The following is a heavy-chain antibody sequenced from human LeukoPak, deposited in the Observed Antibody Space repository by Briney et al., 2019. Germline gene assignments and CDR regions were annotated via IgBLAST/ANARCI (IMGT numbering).Heavy chain of an antibody. J-gene: IGHJ6*02. D-gene: IGHD2/OR15-2a*01. CDR2: ISSDSTYI. V-gene: IGHV3-21*01. CDR1: GFTFSIYS. CDR3: VGVGMNIHGMDV. Sequence: GGSLRLSCAASGFTFSIYSMNWVRQAPGKGLEWLSSISSDSTYIYYADSVKGRFTISRDNARNSLFLQMNSLRAEDTAVYSCVGVGMNIHGMDVWGQGTTVTVSS.